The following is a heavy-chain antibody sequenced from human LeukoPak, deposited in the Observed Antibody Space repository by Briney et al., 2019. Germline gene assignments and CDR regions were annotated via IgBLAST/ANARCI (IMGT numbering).Heavy chain of an antibody. CDR2: INPNSGGT. V-gene: IGHV1-2*06. J-gene: IGHJ6*02. CDR3: ARSWYDFWSGYLGSLYYYYGMDV. CDR1: GYTFTDYY. Sequence: ASVKVSCKASGYTFTDYYMHWVRQAPGQGLEWMGRINPNSGGTNYAQKFQGRVTMTRDTSISTAYMELSRLRSDDTAVYYCARSWYDFWSGYLGSLYYYYGMDVWGQGTTVTVSS. D-gene: IGHD3-3*01.